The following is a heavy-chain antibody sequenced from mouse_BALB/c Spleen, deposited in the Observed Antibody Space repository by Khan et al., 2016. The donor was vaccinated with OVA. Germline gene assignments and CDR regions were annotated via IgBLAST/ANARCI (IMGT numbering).Heavy chain of an antibody. CDR2: ISSDSNTI. V-gene: IGHV5-17*02. J-gene: IGHJ2*01. D-gene: IGHD2-3*01. Sequence: EVELVESGGGLVQPGGSRKLSCAASGFTFSGFGMHWVRQAPEKGLEWVALISSDSNTIYYADTVKGRFTISRDNPKKTLFLQMTSLRSEDTAMYFCARTGYYYFDYWGQCTTLTVSS. CDR1: GFTFSGFG. CDR3: ARTGYYYFDY.